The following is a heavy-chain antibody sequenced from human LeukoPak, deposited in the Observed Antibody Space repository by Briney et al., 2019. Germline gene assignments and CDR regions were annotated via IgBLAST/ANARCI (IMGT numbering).Heavy chain of an antibody. Sequence: PGGSLRLSCAASGFTVSSNYMNWVRQAPGKGLEWVSIIYSGGSTFYADSVKGRFTISRDNSKNTLHLQMNSLRAEDTAVYYCARGSGYDFWSGYLDYWGQGTLVTVSS. J-gene: IGHJ4*02. V-gene: IGHV3-66*01. CDR1: GFTVSSNY. CDR3: ARGSGYDFWSGYLDY. D-gene: IGHD3-3*01. CDR2: IYSGGST.